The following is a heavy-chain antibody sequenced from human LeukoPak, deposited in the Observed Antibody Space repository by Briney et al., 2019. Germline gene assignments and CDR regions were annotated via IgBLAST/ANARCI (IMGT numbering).Heavy chain of an antibody. CDR1: TFTFSSYA. V-gene: IGHV3-23*01. CDR3: AKGSQLLPLVYYYYDMDV. Sequence: QAGGSLTLSCSASTFTFSSYAMSWVRPAPGKGWEWVSAISGSGGSTYYADSVKGRFTISRDNSKNTLYLQMNSLRAEDTAVYYWAKGSQLLPLVYYYYDMDVWGKGNTVTVSS. CDR2: ISGSGGST. J-gene: IGHJ6*03. D-gene: IGHD2-2*01.